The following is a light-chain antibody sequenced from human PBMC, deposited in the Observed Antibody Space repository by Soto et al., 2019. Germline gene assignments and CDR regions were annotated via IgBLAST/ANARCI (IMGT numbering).Light chain of an antibody. J-gene: IGKJ1*01. V-gene: IGKV1-5*03. Sequence: MTQSPSTLSASVGDRVTITCRASQSISVWLAWYQQKAGKAPNLLIYKASRLESGVPSRFSGSGSETEFTLTISGLQPGDSATYYCQQYNSYSPTFGQGTKVDIK. CDR1: QSISVW. CDR2: KAS. CDR3: QQYNSYSPT.